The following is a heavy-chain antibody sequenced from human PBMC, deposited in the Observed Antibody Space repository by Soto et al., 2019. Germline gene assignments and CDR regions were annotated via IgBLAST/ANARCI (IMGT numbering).Heavy chain of an antibody. CDR3: AKESMPQHYGDTLFDY. CDR2: FSAGGRA. CDR1: GFSFSSYA. J-gene: IGHJ4*02. D-gene: IGHD4-17*01. V-gene: IGHV3-23*01. Sequence: QLLESGGGLVQPGGSLRLSCEASGFSFSSYALSWVRQAPGKGLEGVSTFSAGGRAYYADSVKGRFTITKDTSKNTLRLQASSLRAEDTAVYYCAKESMPQHYGDTLFDYWGQGTRVTVSS.